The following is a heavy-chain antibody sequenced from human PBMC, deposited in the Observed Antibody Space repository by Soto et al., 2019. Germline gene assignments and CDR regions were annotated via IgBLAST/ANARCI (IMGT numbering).Heavy chain of an antibody. Sequence: EVQLVESVGGLVEPGGSLRLSCAASGFTLSNAWMSWVRQAPGKGLEWVGRIQNKADGGATIYAAPVRGRFTITRDDSKNTLDLQMSSLKTEDTAMYYCTRVNLGKLDYWGQGTLATVSS. V-gene: IGHV3-15*06. J-gene: IGHJ4*02. CDR2: IQNKADGGAT. CDR3: TRVNLGKLDY. CDR1: GFTLSNAW. D-gene: IGHD3-16*01.